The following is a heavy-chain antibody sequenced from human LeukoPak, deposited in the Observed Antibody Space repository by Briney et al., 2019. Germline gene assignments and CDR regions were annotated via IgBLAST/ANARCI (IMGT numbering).Heavy chain of an antibody. CDR1: GGTFSSYA. CDR2: IIPILGIA. Sequence: GASVKVSCKASGGTFSSYAISWVRQAPGQGLEWMGRIIPILGIANYAQKFQGRVTITADTSTSPASIELSSLRSEDPAVYYCATDSPEGGGSARRHAFDIWGQGTMVTVSS. D-gene: IGHD1-26*01. J-gene: IGHJ3*02. CDR3: ATDSPEGGGSARRHAFDI. V-gene: IGHV1-69*04.